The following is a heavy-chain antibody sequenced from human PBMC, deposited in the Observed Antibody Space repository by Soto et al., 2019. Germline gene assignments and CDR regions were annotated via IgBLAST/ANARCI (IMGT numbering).Heavy chain of an antibody. V-gene: IGHV4-31*03. Sequence: QVQLQESGPGLVKPSQTLSLTCNVSGGSIRSGNDYWSWIRHHPGKGLEWIGYMYYNVNTYYNPSLKSRLTMLVDTSKNQVYLRLRSVTAADTAVYFCARTQGYWRSERCYSTSYAMDVWGQGTTVTVSS. CDR2: MYYNVNT. J-gene: IGHJ6*02. CDR1: GGSIRSGNDY. CDR3: ARTQGYWRSERCYSTSYAMDV. D-gene: IGHD2-15*01.